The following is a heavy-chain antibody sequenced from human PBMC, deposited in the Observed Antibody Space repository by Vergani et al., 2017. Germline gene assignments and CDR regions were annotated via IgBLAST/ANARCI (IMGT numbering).Heavy chain of an antibody. CDR3: AHSGNNYYDSSGYPRNWFDP. D-gene: IGHD3-22*01. CDR2: IYWDDDK. CDR1: GFSLSTSGVG. J-gene: IGHJ5*02. V-gene: IGHV2-5*02. Sequence: QITLKESGPTLVKPTQTLTLTCTFSGFSLSTSGVGVGWIRQPPGKALEWLALIYWDDDKRYSPSLKSRLTITKDTSKNQVVLTMTNTDPVDTATYYCAHSGNNYYDSSGYPRNWFDPWGQGTLVTVSS.